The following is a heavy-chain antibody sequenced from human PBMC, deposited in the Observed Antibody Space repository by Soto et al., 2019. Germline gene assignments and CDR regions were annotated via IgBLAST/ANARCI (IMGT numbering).Heavy chain of an antibody. CDR3: ARDHHRYSGYDYVDY. Sequence: QVQLVESGGGLVKPGGSLSLSCVASGSTFSDYYMSWFRQAPGKGREWVSYISSSSSYTNYADSVKGRVTISRDNAKNSMYLQMNSLRAEDTAVYYCARDHHRYSGYDYVDYWGQGTLVTVSS. CDR1: GSTFSDYY. V-gene: IGHV3-11*05. CDR2: ISSSSSYT. D-gene: IGHD5-12*01. J-gene: IGHJ4*02.